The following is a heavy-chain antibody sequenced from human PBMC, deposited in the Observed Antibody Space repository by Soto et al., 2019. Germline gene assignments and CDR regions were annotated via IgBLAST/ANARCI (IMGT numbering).Heavy chain of an antibody. CDR3: ARAVETDYGEPYYFDY. CDR2: IIPIFGTA. J-gene: IGHJ4*02. Sequence: ASVKVSCKASGGTFSSYAISWVRQAPGQGLEWMGGIIPIFGTANYAQKFQGRVTITADESKNQFSLKLSSVTAADTAVYYCARAVETDYGEPYYFDYWGQGTLVTVSS. V-gene: IGHV1-69*13. CDR1: GGTFSSYA. D-gene: IGHD4-17*01.